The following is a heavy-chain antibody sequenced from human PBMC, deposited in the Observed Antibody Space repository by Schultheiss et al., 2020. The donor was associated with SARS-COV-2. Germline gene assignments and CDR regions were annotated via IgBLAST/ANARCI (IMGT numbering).Heavy chain of an antibody. Sequence: ASVKVSCKASGYTFTSYGISWVRQAPGQGLEWMGWINPNSGGTNYAQKFQGRVTMTRDTSISTAYMELRSLRSDDTAVYYCARVYCSSTSCYYYFDYWGQGTLVTVSS. CDR3: ARVYCSSTSCYYYFDY. D-gene: IGHD2-2*01. V-gene: IGHV1-2*02. CDR2: INPNSGGT. CDR1: GYTFTSYG. J-gene: IGHJ4*02.